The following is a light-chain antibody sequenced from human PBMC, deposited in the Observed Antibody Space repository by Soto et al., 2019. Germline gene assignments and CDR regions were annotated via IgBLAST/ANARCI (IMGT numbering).Light chain of an antibody. V-gene: IGKV3-20*01. J-gene: IGKJ5*01. Sequence: EVVFTHSPGTLSLSPGASASLSCRASQNLSRYFLAWYQHKPGQAPRLLISGASRRATGIPDRFSGAGSGTDFTLTISRLEPEDFALYYCQQHDILPITFGQGTRLE. CDR3: QQHDILPIT. CDR1: QNLSRYF. CDR2: GAS.